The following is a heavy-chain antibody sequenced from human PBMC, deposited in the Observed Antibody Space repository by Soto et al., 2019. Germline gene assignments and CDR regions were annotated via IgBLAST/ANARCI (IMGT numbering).Heavy chain of an antibody. CDR1: GDTFSSNA. CDR3: AREPYCSGGSCHEGGYDS. CDR2: IIPLFGTT. J-gene: IGHJ5*01. V-gene: IGHV1-69*06. D-gene: IGHD2-15*01. Sequence: QVQMVQSGAEVKKPGSSVKVSCMASGDTFSSNAISWVRQAPGQVLTWMGGIIPLFGTTYYAQNVQGRVTITADKSTSTAYTDRTSRRSEDTGVYDCAREPYCSGGSCHEGGYDSWGQGTQVTVSS.